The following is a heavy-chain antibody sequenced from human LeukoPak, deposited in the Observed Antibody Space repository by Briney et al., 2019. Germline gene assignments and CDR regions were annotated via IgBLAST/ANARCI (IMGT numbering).Heavy chain of an antibody. V-gene: IGHV1-69*01. D-gene: IGHD4-23*01. CDR2: IIPIFGTA. Sequence: SVTVSFKASGGTFINYAVNWVRQAPGQGLEWMGGIIPIFGTAHYAQKFQGRVTITADESTSTAYMELKSLRSEDTAMYYCARGWIAETTVVTPYNYWGQGTLVTVSS. J-gene: IGHJ4*02. CDR1: GGTFINYA. CDR3: ARGWIAETTVVTPYNY.